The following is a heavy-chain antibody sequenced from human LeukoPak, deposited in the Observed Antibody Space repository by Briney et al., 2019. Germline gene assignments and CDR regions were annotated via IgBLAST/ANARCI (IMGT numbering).Heavy chain of an antibody. CDR1: GFTFSSYG. CDR2: IWYDGSNK. D-gene: IGHD3-3*01. V-gene: IGHV3-33*06. J-gene: IGHJ4*02. Sequence: GRSLRLSCAASGFTFSSYGMHWVRQAPGKGLEWVAVIWYDGSNKYYADSVKGRFTISRDNSKNTLYLQMNSLRAEDTAVYYCAKDLDYDFWSGMGPFDYWGQGTLVTVSS. CDR3: AKDLDYDFWSGMGPFDY.